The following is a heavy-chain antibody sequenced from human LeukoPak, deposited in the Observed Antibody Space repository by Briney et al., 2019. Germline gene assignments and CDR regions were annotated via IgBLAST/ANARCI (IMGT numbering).Heavy chain of an antibody. J-gene: IGHJ4*02. D-gene: IGHD6-6*01. CDR1: GYTFTNYW. CDR3: ARREYSSSSFHFDS. Sequence: GESLKISCKTSGYTFTNYWIGWVRQMPGKGLEWMGIIYPDDSDTRYSPSFQRQVTISADKSVNTAYLQWSSLKASDTAIYFCARREYSSSSFHFDSWGQGTRVIVSS. V-gene: IGHV5-51*01. CDR2: IYPDDSDT.